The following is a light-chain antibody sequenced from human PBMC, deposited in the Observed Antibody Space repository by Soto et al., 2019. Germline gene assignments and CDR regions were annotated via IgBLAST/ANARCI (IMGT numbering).Light chain of an antibody. CDR2: DAS. Sequence: EIVLTQSPATRSLSPGERATLSCRASQSVSSYLAWYQQKPGQAPRLLIYDASNRATGIPDRFSGSGSGTEFTLTISSLQPDDFATYYCQQYNVYSTFGGGTKV. J-gene: IGKJ4*01. CDR3: QQYNVYST. CDR1: QSVSSY. V-gene: IGKV3-11*01.